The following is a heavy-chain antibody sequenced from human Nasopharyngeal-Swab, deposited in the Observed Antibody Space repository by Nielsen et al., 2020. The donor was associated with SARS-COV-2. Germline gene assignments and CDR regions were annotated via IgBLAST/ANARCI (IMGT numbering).Heavy chain of an antibody. D-gene: IGHD3-9*01. CDR3: ARDPFQRFFDWFPYGMDV. CDR1: GFSVSYNY. V-gene: IGHV3-33*01. J-gene: IGHJ6*02. CDR2: IWYDGSKK. Sequence: GESLKISCEVSGFSVSYNYMSWVRQAPGKGLEWVATIWYDGSKKYYADSVKGRFTISRDNSKNTLFLQTSSLRAEDTAVYYCARDPFQRFFDWFPYGMDVWGQGTPVTVSS.